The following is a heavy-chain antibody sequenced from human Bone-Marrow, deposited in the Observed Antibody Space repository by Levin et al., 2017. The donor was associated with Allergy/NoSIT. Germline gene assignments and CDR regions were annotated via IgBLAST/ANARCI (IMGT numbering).Heavy chain of an antibody. CDR3: TTPVVDILTGYYNPTYYYYYMDV. Sequence: KHGESLKISCAASGFTFSNAWMSWVRQAPGKGLEWVGRIKSKTDGGTTDYAAPVKGRFTISRDDSKNTLYLQMNSLTTEDTAVYYCTTPVVDILTGYYNPTYYYYYMDVWGKGTTVTVSS. CDR1: GFTFSNAW. D-gene: IGHD3-9*01. CDR2: IKSKTDGGTT. J-gene: IGHJ6*03. V-gene: IGHV3-15*01.